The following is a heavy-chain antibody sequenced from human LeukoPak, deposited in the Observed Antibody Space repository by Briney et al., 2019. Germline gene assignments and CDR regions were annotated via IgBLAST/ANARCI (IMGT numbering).Heavy chain of an antibody. CDR2: ISYDGSNK. CDR3: AKRSAAGTVGYFDY. Sequence: GGSLRLSCAASGFTFSSYAMHWVRQAPGKGLEWVAVISYDGSNKYYADSVKGRFTISRDNTKNSLYLQMNSLRAEDTALYYCAKRSAAGTVGYFDYWGQGSLVTVSS. V-gene: IGHV3-30*04. D-gene: IGHD6-13*01. J-gene: IGHJ4*02. CDR1: GFTFSSYA.